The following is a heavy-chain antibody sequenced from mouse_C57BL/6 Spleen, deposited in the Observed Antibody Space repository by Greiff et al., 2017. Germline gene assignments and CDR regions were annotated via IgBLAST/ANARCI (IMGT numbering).Heavy chain of an antibody. V-gene: IGHV1-64*01. CDR1: GYTFTSYW. Sequence: QVQLQQPGAELVKPGASVKLSCKASGYTFTSYWMHWVKQRPGQGLEWIGMIHPNSGSTNYNEKFKSKATLTVDKSSSTAYMQLSSLTSEDSAVYYCAREGEDGYYGRAWFAYWGQGTLVTVSA. CDR3: AREGEDGYYGRAWFAY. CDR2: IHPNSGST. J-gene: IGHJ3*01. D-gene: IGHD2-3*01.